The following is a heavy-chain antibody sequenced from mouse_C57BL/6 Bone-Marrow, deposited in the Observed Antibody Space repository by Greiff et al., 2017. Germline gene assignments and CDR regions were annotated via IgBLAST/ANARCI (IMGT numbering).Heavy chain of an antibody. CDR2: ISDGGSYT. V-gene: IGHV5-4*03. CDR3: ARAPDCYYFDY. J-gene: IGHJ2*01. Sequence: EVKLVESGGGLVKPGGSLKLSCAASGFTFSSYAMSWVRQTPEKRLEWVATISDGGSYTYYPDNVKGRFTISRDNAKNNLYLQMSHLKSEDTAMYYCARAPDCYYFDYWGQGTTLTVSS. CDR1: GFTFSSYA.